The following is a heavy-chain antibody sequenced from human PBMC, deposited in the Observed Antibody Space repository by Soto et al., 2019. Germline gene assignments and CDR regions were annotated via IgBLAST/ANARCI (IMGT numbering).Heavy chain of an antibody. CDR2: IYTSGST. D-gene: IGHD5-18*01. J-gene: IGHJ4*02. V-gene: IGHV4-4*07. Sequence: QVQLKESGPGLVKPSETLSLTCTVSGGSINSYYWTWIRQPAGKGLEWIGHIYTSGSTNYNPSLKSRITMSVDTSKNQFSLKVNSVTAADTAVYYCARAAYNYGPFDSWGQGTLVTVSS. CDR3: ARAAYNYGPFDS. CDR1: GGSINSYY.